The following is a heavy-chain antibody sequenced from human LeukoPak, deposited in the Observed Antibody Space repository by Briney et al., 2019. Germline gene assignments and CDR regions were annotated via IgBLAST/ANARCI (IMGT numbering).Heavy chain of an antibody. V-gene: IGHV3-48*02. J-gene: IGHJ4*02. CDR1: GFTFSSYT. D-gene: IGHD2/OR15-2a*01. CDR3: ARISGLGAREYLDH. Sequence: PGGSLRLSCAASGFTFSSYTINWVRQAPGKGLEWVSYVSASASATYYGDSVKGRFTISRDNAKNSVFMQMNSLRDEDTAVYYCARISGLGAREYLDHWGQGTLVTVSS. CDR2: VSASASAT.